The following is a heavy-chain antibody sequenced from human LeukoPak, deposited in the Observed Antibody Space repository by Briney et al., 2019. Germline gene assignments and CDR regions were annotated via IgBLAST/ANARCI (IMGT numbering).Heavy chain of an antibody. CDR2: INSEGSST. CDR3: ARASFRVHNILTGYYTLIDY. V-gene: IGHV3-74*01. D-gene: IGHD3-9*01. CDR1: GFTFSSYW. J-gene: IGHJ4*02. Sequence: GGSLRLSCAASGFTFSSYWMHWVRQAPGKGLVWVSRINSEGSSTTYADSVKGRFTISRDDAKNTLYLQMSSLRAEDTAVYYCARASFRVHNILTGYYTLIDYWGQGTLVTVSS.